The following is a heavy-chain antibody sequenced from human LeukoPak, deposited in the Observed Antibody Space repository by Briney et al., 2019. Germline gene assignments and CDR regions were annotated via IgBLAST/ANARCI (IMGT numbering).Heavy chain of an antibody. CDR2: VNHSGSR. D-gene: IGHD3-10*01. J-gene: IGHJ6*03. CDR3: ARRVGRYFGERAYYYNYMDV. Sequence: PPETLSLTCAVYGGSFSGYYWSWIRQPPGKGLEWIGEVNHSGSRKYSPSLKSRVTISVDTSKNQFSLKLTSVTAADTAVYYCARRVGRYFGERAYYYNYMDVWGSGATVTISS. V-gene: IGHV4-34*01. CDR1: GGSFSGYY.